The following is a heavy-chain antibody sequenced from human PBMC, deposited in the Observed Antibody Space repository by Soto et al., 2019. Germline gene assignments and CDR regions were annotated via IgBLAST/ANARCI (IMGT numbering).Heavy chain of an antibody. D-gene: IGHD6-6*01. CDR3: ERDVSYSSSSDAFDI. J-gene: IGHJ3*02. CDR1: GFTFSGYE. V-gene: IGHV3-48*03. Sequence: GGSLRLSCAASGFTFSGYEMNWVRQAPGKGLEWVSYISSRGTTIYYADSVKDRFTISRDNAKNSLYLQMSSLRAEDTAVYYCERDVSYSSSSDAFDIWGQGTMVTV. CDR2: ISSRGTTI.